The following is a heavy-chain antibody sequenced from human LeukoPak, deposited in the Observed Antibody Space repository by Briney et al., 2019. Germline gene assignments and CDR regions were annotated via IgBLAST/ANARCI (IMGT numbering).Heavy chain of an antibody. D-gene: IGHD6-6*01. J-gene: IGHJ4*02. CDR3: ARLTWGGSSSRAPYY. CDR1: GYSFTSYW. CDR2: IYPGDSDT. Sequence: GESLKISCKGSGYSFTSYWIGWVRQMPGKGLEWMGIIYPGDSDTRYSPSFQGQVTISADKSISTAYLQWSSLKAPDTAMYYCARLTWGGSSSRAPYYWGQGTLVTVSS. V-gene: IGHV5-51*01.